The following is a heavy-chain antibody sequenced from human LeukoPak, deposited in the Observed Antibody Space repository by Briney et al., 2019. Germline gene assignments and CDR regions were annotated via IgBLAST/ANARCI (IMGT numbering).Heavy chain of an antibody. CDR1: GGTFSSYA. J-gene: IGHJ4*02. CDR2: IIPIFGTA. V-gene: IGHV1-69*05. CDR3: ARYDILTGSGGYFDY. D-gene: IGHD3-9*01. Sequence: GSSVKVSCKASGGTFSSYAISWVRQAPGQGLEWMGGIIPIFGTANYAQKLQGRVTMTTDTYTSTAYMELRSLRSDDTAVYYCARYDILTGSGGYFDYWGQGTLVTVSS.